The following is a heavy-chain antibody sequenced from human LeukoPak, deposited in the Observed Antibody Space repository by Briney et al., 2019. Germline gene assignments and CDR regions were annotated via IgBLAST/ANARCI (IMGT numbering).Heavy chain of an antibody. J-gene: IGHJ4*02. D-gene: IGHD6-6*01. CDR2: IYSGGSA. CDR1: GFTVGSNY. V-gene: IGHV3-66*01. Sequence: GGSLRLSCAASGFTVGSNYMSWVRQAPGKGLEWVSVIYSGGSAYYADSVKGRFTISRDNSKNTLYLQMNSLRAEDTAVYYCARGGMYSSSSGPPVYWGQGTLVTVSS. CDR3: ARGGMYSSSSGPPVY.